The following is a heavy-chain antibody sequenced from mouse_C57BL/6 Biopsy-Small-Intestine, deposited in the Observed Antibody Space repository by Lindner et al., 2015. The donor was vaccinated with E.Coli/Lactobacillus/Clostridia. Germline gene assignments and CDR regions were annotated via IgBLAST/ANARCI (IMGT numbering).Heavy chain of an antibody. CDR1: GYTFNTYD. D-gene: IGHD1-1*01. J-gene: IGHJ4*01. CDR3: ARPVACSGGICYTPLVY. CDR2: INPDSGDT. V-gene: IGHV1-4*02. Sequence: SVKVSCKTSGYTFNTYDIHWLRQAIGQGLQWMGWINPDSGDTESAREFRARITMTTDISMSTAYMELSSLTSDDTAIYYCARPVACSGGICYTPLVYWGQGTLVAVSS.